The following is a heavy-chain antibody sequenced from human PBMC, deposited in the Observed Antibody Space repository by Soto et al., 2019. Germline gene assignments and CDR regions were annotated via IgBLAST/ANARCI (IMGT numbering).Heavy chain of an antibody. CDR1: GGSISSGGYY. Sequence: SETLSLTCTVSGGSISSGGYYWSWIRQHPGKGLEWIGYIYYSVSTYYNPSLKSRVTISVDTSKNQFSLKLSSVTAADTAVYYCARDRNLLAHYYHSRGDNDEVGYYYGMDVWGQGHTVTVSS. J-gene: IGHJ6*02. CDR3: ARDRNLLAHYYHSRGDNDEVGYYYGMDV. V-gene: IGHV4-31*03. CDR2: IYYSVST. D-gene: IGHD3-22*01.